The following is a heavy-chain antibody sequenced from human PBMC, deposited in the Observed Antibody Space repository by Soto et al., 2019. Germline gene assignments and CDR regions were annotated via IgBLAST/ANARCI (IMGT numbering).Heavy chain of an antibody. D-gene: IGHD2-15*01. Sequence: PGGSLRLSCAASGFTFSSYAMSWVRQAPGKGLEWVSAISGSGGSTYYADSVKGRFTISRDNSKNTLYLQMNSLRAEDTAVYYCAKDHEGVVVVVAALIDYWSQGTLVTVSS. V-gene: IGHV3-23*01. CDR3: AKDHEGVVVVVAALIDY. CDR1: GFTFSSYA. J-gene: IGHJ4*02. CDR2: ISGSGGST.